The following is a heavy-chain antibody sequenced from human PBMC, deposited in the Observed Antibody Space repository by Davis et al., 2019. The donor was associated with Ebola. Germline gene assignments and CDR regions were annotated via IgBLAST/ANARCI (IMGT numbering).Heavy chain of an antibody. V-gene: IGHV3-74*01. J-gene: IGHJ5*02. D-gene: IGHD6-13*01. CDR3: AREAASGNWFDP. CDR2: MNSDGSST. CDR1: GFTFSSYS. Sequence: GEPLKISCAASGFTFSSYSMNWVRQAPGKGLVWVSRMNSDGSSTSYADSVKGRFTISRDNAKSTLYLQMNSLTAEDTAMYYCAREAASGNWFDPWGQGTLVTVSS.